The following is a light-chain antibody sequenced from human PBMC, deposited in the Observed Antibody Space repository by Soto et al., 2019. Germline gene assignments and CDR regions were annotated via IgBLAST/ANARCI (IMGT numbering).Light chain of an antibody. CDR2: EVA. CDR1: NSDIGFYNY. J-gene: IGLJ1*01. Sequence: QSVLTQPASVSGSPGQSITISCTGTNSDIGFYNYVSWYQQHPGEAPKLIIYEVAKRPSGVSSRFSGSKPGNTASLTISGLQAEDEADYHCSSYTGSSPLYVFGTGTKVTVL. V-gene: IGLV2-14*01. CDR3: SSYTGSSPLYV.